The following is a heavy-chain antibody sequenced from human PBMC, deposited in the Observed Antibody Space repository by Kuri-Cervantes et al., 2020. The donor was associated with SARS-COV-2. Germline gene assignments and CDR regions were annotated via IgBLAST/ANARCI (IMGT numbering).Heavy chain of an antibody. Sequence: SETLSLTCAVYGGSFGGYYWSWIRQPPGKGLEWIGEINHSGSTNYNPSLKSRVTISVDTSKNQFSLKLSSVTAADTAVYYCARVNYRRGIVVVVAAIDYWGQGTLVTVSS. D-gene: IGHD2-15*01. V-gene: IGHV4-34*01. J-gene: IGHJ4*02. CDR2: INHSGST. CDR1: GGSFGGYY. CDR3: ARVNYRRGIVVVVAAIDY.